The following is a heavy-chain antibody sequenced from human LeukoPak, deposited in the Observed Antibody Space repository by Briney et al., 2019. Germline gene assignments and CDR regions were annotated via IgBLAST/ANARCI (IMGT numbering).Heavy chain of an antibody. CDR3: ARVEEDTAMVGGFDY. J-gene: IGHJ4*02. CDR2: IGTAGDT. V-gene: IGHV3-13*01. Sequence: PGGSLRLSCAASGFTFSSYDMHWVRQATGKGLEWVSAIGTAGDTYYPGSVKDRFTISRENAKNSLYLQMNSLRAGDTAVYYCARVEEDTAMVGGFDYWGQGTLVTVSS. CDR1: GFTFSSYD. D-gene: IGHD5-18*01.